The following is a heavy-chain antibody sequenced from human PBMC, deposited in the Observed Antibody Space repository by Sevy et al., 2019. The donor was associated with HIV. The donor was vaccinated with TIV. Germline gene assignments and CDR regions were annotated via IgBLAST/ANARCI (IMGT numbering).Heavy chain of an antibody. D-gene: IGHD3-10*01. V-gene: IGHV3-23*01. CDR1: GFSFSSYA. CDR2: ISGSGGST. Sequence: GGSLRLSCAASGFSFSSYAMSWVRQTPGKGLEWVSAISGSGGSTYYADSVKGRFTMSRDNSKNTLYLQMNSLRAEDTAVYYCAKGGFTMVRRVFDYWGQGTLVTVSS. J-gene: IGHJ4*02. CDR3: AKGGFTMVRRVFDY.